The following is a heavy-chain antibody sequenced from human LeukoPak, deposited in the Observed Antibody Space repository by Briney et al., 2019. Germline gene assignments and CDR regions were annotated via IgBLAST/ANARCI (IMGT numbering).Heavy chain of an antibody. V-gene: IGHV3-30-3*01. CDR1: GFTFNSYA. J-gene: IGHJ4*02. D-gene: IGHD2-15*01. CDR3: ARDRRYCSGGSCYFDYFFDY. CDR2: ISYDGSIN. Sequence: GGSLRLSCAASGFTFNSYAVHWVRQAPGKGLEWVAVISYDGSINFYAASVKGRFTISRDNSKNTLYLQMNSLRAEDTALYFCARDRRYCSGGSCYFDYFFDYWGQGTLVTVSS.